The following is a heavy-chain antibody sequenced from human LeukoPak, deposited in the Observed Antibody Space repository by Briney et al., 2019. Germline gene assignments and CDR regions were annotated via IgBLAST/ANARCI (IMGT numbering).Heavy chain of an antibody. Sequence: SETLSLTCTVSGDSISSHYWSWFRQPPGKGLEWIGYIHYAGITRYNPSLKSGVTISLDTSKNQFSLKLSSVTAADTAVYYCARRYYYDTSSYRSYWYFDLWGRGTLVTVSS. V-gene: IGHV4-59*08. CDR3: ARRYYYDTSSYRSYWYFDL. D-gene: IGHD3-22*01. J-gene: IGHJ2*01. CDR1: GDSISSHY. CDR2: IHYAGIT.